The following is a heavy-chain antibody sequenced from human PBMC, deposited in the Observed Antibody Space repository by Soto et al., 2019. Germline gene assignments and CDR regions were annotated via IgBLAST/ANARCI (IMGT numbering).Heavy chain of an antibody. CDR2: SIPIFGTA. J-gene: IGHJ6*02. CDR3: ARGRGYSGDDHYYYFDMDV. D-gene: IGHD5-12*01. Sequence: QVQLVQSGAEVKKPASSVKVSCKASGGTFNNYPITWVRQAPGEGLEWMGGSIPIFGTANYVQNFQGRVTISVDESTSTAYMELSSLRSEDTAVYYCARGRGYSGDDHYYYFDMDVWGQGTTVTVSS. V-gene: IGHV1-69*01. CDR1: GGTFNNYP.